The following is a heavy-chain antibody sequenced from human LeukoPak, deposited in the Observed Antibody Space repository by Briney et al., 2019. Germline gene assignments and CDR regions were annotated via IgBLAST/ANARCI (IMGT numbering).Heavy chain of an antibody. CDR2: ISSSSSTI. V-gene: IGHV3-48*01. J-gene: IGHJ5*02. CDR3: ARATEKGFDP. CDR1: GFTFSSYS. Sequence: PGGSLRLSCAASGFTFSSYSMNWVRQAPGKGLEWVSYISSSSSTIYYADSVKGRFTISRDNAKNSLYLQMNSLRAEDTAVYYCARATEKGFDPWGQGTLVTVSS.